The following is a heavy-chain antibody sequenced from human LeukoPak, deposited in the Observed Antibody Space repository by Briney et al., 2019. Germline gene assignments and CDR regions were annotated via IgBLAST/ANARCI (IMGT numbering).Heavy chain of an antibody. CDR3: ARVRTPTGRRGVGYYYGMDV. J-gene: IGHJ6*02. D-gene: IGHD1-14*01. Sequence: ASVKVSCKASGYTFTGYYMHWVRQAPGQGLEWMGWINPNSGGTNYAQKFQGRVTMTRDTSISTAYMELSRLRFDDTAFYYCARVRTPTGRRGVGYYYGMDVWGQGTTVTVSS. CDR1: GYTFTGYY. CDR2: INPNSGGT. V-gene: IGHV1-2*02.